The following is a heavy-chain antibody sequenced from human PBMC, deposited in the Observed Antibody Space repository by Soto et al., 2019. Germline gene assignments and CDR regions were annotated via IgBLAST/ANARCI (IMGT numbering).Heavy chain of an antibody. CDR1: GDSVSSNTAS. V-gene: IGHV6-1*01. CDR2: TYFRSKWYN. D-gene: IGHD5-12*01. Sequence: SQTLSLTCAISGDSVSSNTASWNWIRQSPSRGLEWLGRTYFRSKWYNDYAVSVKSRIIINPDTSNNQFSLQLNSVTPEDTAVYFCAKGDNLGPRTGYAFDPWGQGIMVTVSS. CDR3: AKGDNLGPRTGYAFDP. J-gene: IGHJ5*02.